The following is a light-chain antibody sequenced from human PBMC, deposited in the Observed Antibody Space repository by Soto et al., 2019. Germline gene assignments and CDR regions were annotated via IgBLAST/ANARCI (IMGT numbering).Light chain of an antibody. J-gene: IGLJ3*02. CDR1: SGSIASNY. CDR3: QSYDATNQV. V-gene: IGLV6-57*01. CDR2: EDN. Sequence: NFMLTQPHSVSESPGKTVIISCTRSSGSIASNYVQWYQQRPGSSPTTVIYEDNQRPSGVPDRFSGSIDSSSNSAPLTIAVLENEDEADYYCQSYDATNQVFGGGTKLTVL.